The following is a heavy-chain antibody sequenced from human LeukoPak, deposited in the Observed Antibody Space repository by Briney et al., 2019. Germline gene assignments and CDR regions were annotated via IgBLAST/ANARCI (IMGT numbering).Heavy chain of an antibody. Sequence: ASVKVSSKLSGYTLTEVSMHWVRQAPGKGLEWMGRFDPEDGETLSAQRFQGRLTMTEDTSADTAYMELSSLTSDDTALYYCATGTVSSSWLGIFDFWGQGTLVTVSS. CDR2: FDPEDGET. J-gene: IGHJ4*02. D-gene: IGHD6-13*01. CDR1: GYTLTEVS. CDR3: ATGTVSSSWLGIFDF. V-gene: IGHV1-24*01.